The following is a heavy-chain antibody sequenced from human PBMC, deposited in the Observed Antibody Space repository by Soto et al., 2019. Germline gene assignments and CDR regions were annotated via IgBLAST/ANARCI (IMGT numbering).Heavy chain of an antibody. Sequence: ASVKVSCKASGYSFTSFGIGWLRRAPGQGPEWMGWISTYNGKTNFAQKLQDRVTLTTDTSTTTAYMELRSLTSDDTAVYYCARDVRVGANMVASEIWRQGTMVTV. CDR3: ARDVRVGANMVASEI. CDR2: ISTYNGKT. CDR1: GYSFTSFG. J-gene: IGHJ3*02. V-gene: IGHV1-18*01. D-gene: IGHD1-26*01.